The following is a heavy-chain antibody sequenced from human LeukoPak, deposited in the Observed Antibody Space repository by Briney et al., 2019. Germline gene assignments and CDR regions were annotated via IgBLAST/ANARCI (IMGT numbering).Heavy chain of an antibody. Sequence: KPGGSLRLSCAASGFTFSSYSMNWVRQAPGKGLEWVSSISSSSSYINYADSVKGRFTISRDNAKNSLYLQMNSLRAEDTAVYYCARGIVGATGWNYWGQGTLVTVSS. CDR2: ISSSSSYI. D-gene: IGHD1-26*01. V-gene: IGHV3-21*01. CDR1: GFTFSSYS. J-gene: IGHJ4*02. CDR3: ARGIVGATGWNY.